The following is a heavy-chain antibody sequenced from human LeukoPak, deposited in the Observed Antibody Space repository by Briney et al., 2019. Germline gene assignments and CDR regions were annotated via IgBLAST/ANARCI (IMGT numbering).Heavy chain of an antibody. CDR1: GGSISSYY. Sequence: PSETLSLTCTVSGGSISSYYWSWIRQPAGKGLEWIGRIYTSVSTNYNPSLKSRVTMSVDTSKNHFSLKLSSVTAADTAVYYCARRSFVGAFDYWGQGTLVTVSS. CDR3: ARRSFVGAFDY. CDR2: IYTSVST. V-gene: IGHV4-4*07. J-gene: IGHJ4*02. D-gene: IGHD1-26*01.